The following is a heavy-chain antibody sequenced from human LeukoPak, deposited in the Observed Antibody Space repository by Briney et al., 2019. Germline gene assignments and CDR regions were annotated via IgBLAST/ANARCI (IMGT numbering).Heavy chain of an antibody. Sequence: GGSLRLSCAASGFTFSSYAMSWVRQAPGKGLEWVSAISGSGGSTYYADSVKGRFTISRDNSKNTLYLQMNSLRAEDTAVCYCAKDADYDYVWGSYPPPDYWGQGTLVTVSS. J-gene: IGHJ4*02. D-gene: IGHD3-16*02. CDR1: GFTFSSYA. V-gene: IGHV3-23*01. CDR3: AKDADYDYVWGSYPPPDY. CDR2: ISGSGGST.